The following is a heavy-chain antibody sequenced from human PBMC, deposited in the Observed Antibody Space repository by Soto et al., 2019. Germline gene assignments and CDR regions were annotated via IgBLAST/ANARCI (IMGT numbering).Heavy chain of an antibody. Sequence: GGSLRLSCAASGFTFSSYSMNWVRQAPGKGLEWVSYISSSSSTMYYADSVKGRFTISRDNAKNSLYLQMNSLRDEDTAVYYCARDFQGIFGVVHYYYYGMDVWDQGTTVTVSS. J-gene: IGHJ6*02. D-gene: IGHD3-3*01. CDR1: GFTFSSYS. CDR2: ISSSSSTM. CDR3: ARDFQGIFGVVHYYYYGMDV. V-gene: IGHV3-48*02.